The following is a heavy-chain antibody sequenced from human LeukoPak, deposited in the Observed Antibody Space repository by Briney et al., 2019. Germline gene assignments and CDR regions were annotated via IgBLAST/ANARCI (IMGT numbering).Heavy chain of an antibody. D-gene: IGHD3-10*01. V-gene: IGHV3-23*01. Sequence: GGSLRLSCAASGFTFSSYAMSWVRQAPGKGLEWVSAISGSGGSTYYADSVKGRFTISRDNSKNTLYLQMNSLRAEDTAVYYCAKEFLDRSGILSGWGRPRKYSLFDYWGQGTLVTVSS. CDR2: ISGSGGST. CDR3: AKEFLDRSGILSGWGRPRKYSLFDY. J-gene: IGHJ4*02. CDR1: GFTFSSYA.